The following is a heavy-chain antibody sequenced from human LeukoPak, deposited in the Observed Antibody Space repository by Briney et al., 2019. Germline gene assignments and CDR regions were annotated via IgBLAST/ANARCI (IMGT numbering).Heavy chain of an antibody. Sequence: QPGGSLRLSCAASGFTFSSYAMSWVRQAPGKGLEWVSAISGSGGSTYYADSVKGRFTISRDNSKNTLCLQMNSLRAEDTAVYYCAKDQSPIYIVVPAASFDYWGQGTLVTVSS. CDR3: AKDQSPIYIVVPAASFDY. J-gene: IGHJ4*02. V-gene: IGHV3-23*01. CDR2: ISGSGGST. D-gene: IGHD2-2*01. CDR1: GFTFSSYA.